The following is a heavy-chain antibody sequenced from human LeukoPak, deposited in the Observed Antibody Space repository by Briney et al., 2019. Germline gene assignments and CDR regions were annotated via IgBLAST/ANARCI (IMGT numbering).Heavy chain of an antibody. Sequence: GGSLRLSCAASGFTFSTYSMNWVRQAPGKGLEWVSYISSSSSTIYYTDSVKGRFTISRDNANNSLYPQMNSLRAEDTAVYYCVKSSTNYGGWFDSWGHGTLVTVSS. V-gene: IGHV3-48*01. CDR1: GFTFSTYS. D-gene: IGHD4/OR15-4a*01. CDR2: ISSSSSTI. CDR3: VKSSTNYGGWFDS. J-gene: IGHJ5*01.